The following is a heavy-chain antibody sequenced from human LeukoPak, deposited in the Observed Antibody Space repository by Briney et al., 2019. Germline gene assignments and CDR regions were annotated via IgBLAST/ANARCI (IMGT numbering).Heavy chain of an antibody. V-gene: IGHV4-59*12. CDR1: GGSISSYY. D-gene: IGHD3-9*01. CDR3: ARELSSIGKTYYDILTGSYGMDV. Sequence: KASETLSLTCTVSGGSISSYYWSWIWQPPGKGLEWIGYIYYSGSTYYNPSLKSRVTISVDTSKNQFSLKLSSVTAADTAVYYCARELSSIGKTYYDILTGSYGMDVWGQGTTVTVSS. CDR2: IYYSGST. J-gene: IGHJ6*02.